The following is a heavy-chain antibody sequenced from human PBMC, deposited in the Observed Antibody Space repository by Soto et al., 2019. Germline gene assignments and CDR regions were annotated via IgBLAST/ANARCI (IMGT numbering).Heavy chain of an antibody. CDR2: ISDSGSGT. D-gene: IGHD6-19*01. CDR3: ARDRQPSQCVGMDV. CDR1: GFTFSAHY. J-gene: IGHJ6*02. V-gene: IGHV3-11*01. Sequence: QVQLVESGGTLVTPGGSLRLSCATSGFTFSAHYMSWIRQAPGKGLEWVSYISDSGSGTDYADSVKGRFTISRDNAKNSLYLQMNGLRDEDTAVYYCARDRQPSQCVGMDVWGQGTTVTVSS.